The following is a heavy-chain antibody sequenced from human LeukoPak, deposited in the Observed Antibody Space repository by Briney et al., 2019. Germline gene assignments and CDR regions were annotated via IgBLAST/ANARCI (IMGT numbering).Heavy chain of an antibody. CDR3: VKEHVDRAFTRSFEI. D-gene: IGHD3-10*01. CDR2: ISPDNT. CDR1: GFTFSTNP. V-gene: IGHV3-23*01. J-gene: IGHJ3*02. Sequence: PGGSLRLSCAASGFTFSTNPMSWVRQAPGKGLEWVSAISPDNTYYADSVKGRLTISRDDSKNTVYLQMSSPRAEDTARYYCVKEHVDRAFTRSFEIWGQGTVVTVSS.